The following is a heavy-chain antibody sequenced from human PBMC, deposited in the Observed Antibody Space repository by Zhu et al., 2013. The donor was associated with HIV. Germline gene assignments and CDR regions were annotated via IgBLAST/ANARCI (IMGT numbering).Heavy chain of an antibody. Sequence: QVQLQESGPGLVKPSGTLSLTCAVSGGSISSSNWWSWVRQPPGKGLEWIGEVFHSGSTHYNPSLGSRVTISVDKSNNQFSLNLISVTAADTAIYYCARDVSITSWFHLDSWGQGTLVTVSS. CDR1: GGSISSSNW. CDR2: VFHSGST. CDR3: ARDVSITSWFHLDS. D-gene: IGHD2-2*01. J-gene: IGHJ4*02. V-gene: IGHV4-4*02.